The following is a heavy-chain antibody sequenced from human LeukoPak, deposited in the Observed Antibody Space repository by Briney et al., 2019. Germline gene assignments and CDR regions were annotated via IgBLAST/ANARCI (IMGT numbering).Heavy chain of an antibody. J-gene: IGHJ4*02. Sequence: SETLSLTCTVSGGSISSYYWSWIRQPPGKGLEWIGYFYYSGSTNYNTSLKSRVTISVDTSKNQFSLKLSSVTAADTAVYYCARHSTVVNGWPFDYWGQGTLVTVSS. V-gene: IGHV4-59*08. CDR1: GGSISSYY. CDR3: ARHSTVVNGWPFDY. CDR2: FYYSGST. D-gene: IGHD2-15*01.